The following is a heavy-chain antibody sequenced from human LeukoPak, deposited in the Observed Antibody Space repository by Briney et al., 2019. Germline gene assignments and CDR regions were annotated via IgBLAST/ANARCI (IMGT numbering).Heavy chain of an antibody. CDR1: GFTFSSYG. Sequence: GSLRLSCAASGFTFSSYGMSWVRQAPGKGLEWIGEINHSGSTNYNPSLKSRVTISVDTSKNQFSLKLSSVTAADTAVYYCARVRVVWDLDDAFDIWGQGTMVTVSS. V-gene: IGHV4-34*01. J-gene: IGHJ3*02. D-gene: IGHD1-26*01. CDR2: INHSGST. CDR3: ARVRVVWDLDDAFDI.